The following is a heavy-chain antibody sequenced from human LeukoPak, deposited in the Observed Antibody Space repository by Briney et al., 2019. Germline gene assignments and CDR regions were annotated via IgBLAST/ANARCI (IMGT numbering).Heavy chain of an antibody. CDR1: GDSISSGDYY. Sequence: SETLSLTCTVSGDSISSGDYYWSWIRQPPGKGLEWIGTIYYSGTTYYNPSLKSRVTISVDTSRNQFSLKLSSVTATDTAVYYCARMIGDDAFDIWGQGTMVTVSS. V-gene: IGHV4-39*01. J-gene: IGHJ3*02. D-gene: IGHD3-22*01. CDR3: ARMIGDDAFDI. CDR2: IYYSGTT.